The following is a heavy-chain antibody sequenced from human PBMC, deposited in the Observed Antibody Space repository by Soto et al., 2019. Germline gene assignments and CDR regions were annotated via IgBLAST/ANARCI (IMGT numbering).Heavy chain of an antibody. Sequence: GGSLRLSCAASGFTFSSYGMHWVRQAPGKGLEWVAVISYDGSNKYYADSVKGRFTISRDNSKNTLYLQMNSLRAEDTAVYYCASSSFDYWGQGTLVTVSS. V-gene: IGHV3-30*03. CDR1: GFTFSSYG. D-gene: IGHD6-6*01. J-gene: IGHJ4*02. CDR2: ISYDGSNK. CDR3: ASSSFDY.